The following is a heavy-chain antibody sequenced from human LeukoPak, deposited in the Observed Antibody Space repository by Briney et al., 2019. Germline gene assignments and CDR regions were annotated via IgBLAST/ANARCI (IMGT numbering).Heavy chain of an antibody. Sequence: SSETLSLTCAVYGGSFSGYYWSWIRQPPGKGLEWIGEINHSGSTSYNPSLKSRVTISVDTSKNQFSLKLSSVTAADTAVYYCARGRSPLYDSSGYRSFDYWGQGTLVTVSS. CDR1: GGSFSGYY. CDR3: ARGRSPLYDSSGYRSFDY. J-gene: IGHJ4*02. D-gene: IGHD3-22*01. CDR2: INHSGST. V-gene: IGHV4-34*01.